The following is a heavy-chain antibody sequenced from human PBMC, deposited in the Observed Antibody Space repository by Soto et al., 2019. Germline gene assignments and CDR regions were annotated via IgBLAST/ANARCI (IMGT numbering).Heavy chain of an antibody. Sequence: GSLRLSCAASGFTLSSNYMSWVRQAPGKGLEWVSVIYSGDSTYYADSVKGRFTISRDNSKNTLYLQMNSLRAEDTAVYYCARGPSIGAAGTNYYGMDVWGKGPTVTVSS. D-gene: IGHD6-13*01. CDR1: GFTLSSNY. V-gene: IGHV3-53*01. CDR2: IYSGDST. CDR3: ARGPSIGAAGTNYYGMDV. J-gene: IGHJ6*04.